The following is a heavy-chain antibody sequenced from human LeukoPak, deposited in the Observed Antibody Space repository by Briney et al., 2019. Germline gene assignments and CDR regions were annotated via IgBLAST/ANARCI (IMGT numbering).Heavy chain of an antibody. J-gene: IGHJ2*01. D-gene: IGHD5/OR15-5a*01. V-gene: IGHV3-23*01. Sequence: GGSLRLSCAASGLTFSTYAMSWVRQAQGKGPEWVSGISGSGGTTYYADSVKGRFSISRDNSRSMLYLQMNSLRVEDTALYYCAKDRKVYELWGRGTLVTVSS. CDR1: GLTFSTYA. CDR2: ISGSGGTT. CDR3: AKDRKVYEL.